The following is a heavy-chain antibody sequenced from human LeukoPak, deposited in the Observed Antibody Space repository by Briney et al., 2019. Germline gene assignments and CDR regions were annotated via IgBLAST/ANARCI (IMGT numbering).Heavy chain of an antibody. CDR1: GGSFSGYY. J-gene: IGHJ4*02. V-gene: IGHV3-20*04. D-gene: IGHD3-16*01. CDR3: ARTIPGGY. Sequence: PSETLSLTCAVYGGSFSGYYWSWVRQAPGKGLEWVSGINWNGGSTGYADSVKGRFTISRDNAKNSLYLQMNSLRAEDTALYYCARTIPGGYWGQGTLVTVSS. CDR2: INWNGGST.